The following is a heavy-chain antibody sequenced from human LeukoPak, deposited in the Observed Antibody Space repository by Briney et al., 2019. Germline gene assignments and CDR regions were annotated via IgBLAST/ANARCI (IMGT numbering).Heavy chain of an antibody. V-gene: IGHV3-21*01. CDR2: ISSSSSYI. J-gene: IGHJ4*02. CDR3: ARGAAAGTGYFDY. CDR1: GFTFSSYS. Sequence: PGGSLRLSCAASGFTFSSYSMNWVRQAPGKGLEWVSSISSSSSYIYYADSVKGRFAISRDNAKNSLYLQMNSLRAEDTAVYYCARGAAAGTGYFDYWGQGTLVTVSS. D-gene: IGHD6-13*01.